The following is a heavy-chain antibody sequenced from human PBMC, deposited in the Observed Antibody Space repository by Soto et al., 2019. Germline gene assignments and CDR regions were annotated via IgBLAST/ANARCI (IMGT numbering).Heavy chain of an antibody. J-gene: IGHJ5*02. Sequence: QVQLQESGPGLVKPSQTLSLTCTVSGGSISSGGYYWSWIRQHPGKDLEWIGYIYYSGSTYYNPSLKSRVIISVDTCKSQCSLKLSSVTGADTAVYYCARAVGNIDYGDTRFDPWGQGTLVTVSS. D-gene: IGHD4-17*01. CDR3: ARAVGNIDYGDTRFDP. CDR1: GGSISSGGYY. CDR2: IYYSGST. V-gene: IGHV4-31*03.